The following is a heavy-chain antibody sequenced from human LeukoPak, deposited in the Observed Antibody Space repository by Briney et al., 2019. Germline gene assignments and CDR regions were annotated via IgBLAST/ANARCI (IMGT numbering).Heavy chain of an antibody. V-gene: IGHV1-18*01. CDR2: ISAYNGNT. CDR3: ARGGVFRLSSTVTDY. D-gene: IGHD6-13*01. CDR1: GYTFTSYG. Sequence: GASVTVSCKCSGYTFTSYGISWVRQAPGQGLEWMGWISAYNGNTNYAQKLQGRVTMTTDTSTSTAYMELRSLRSDDTAVYYCARGGVFRLSSTVTDYWGQGTLVTVSS. J-gene: IGHJ4*02.